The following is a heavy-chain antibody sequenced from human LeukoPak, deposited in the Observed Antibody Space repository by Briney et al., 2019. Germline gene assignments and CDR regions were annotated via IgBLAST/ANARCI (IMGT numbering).Heavy chain of an antibody. CDR3: ATSPGWGYCTGGTCYPPNWYFDL. Sequence: GGSLRLSCAASGFTVTDYYMNRLRQGPGKGLEWVSHISSSGSIIYYADSVKGRFTISRDNAKNSLFLQMASLRAEDTAVYYCATSPGWGYCTGGTCYPPNWYFDLWGRGTLVTVSS. J-gene: IGHJ2*01. CDR1: GFTVTDYY. D-gene: IGHD2-15*01. V-gene: IGHV3-11*04. CDR2: ISSSGSII.